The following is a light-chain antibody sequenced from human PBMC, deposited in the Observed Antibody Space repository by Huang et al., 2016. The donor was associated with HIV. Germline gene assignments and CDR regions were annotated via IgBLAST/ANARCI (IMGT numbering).Light chain of an antibody. CDR3: QQRSAWPRT. CDR1: QSVFSD. J-gene: IGKJ2*01. V-gene: IGKV3-11*01. Sequence: EIVLTQSPATLSLSPGESATLSCRTSQSVFSDLAWYPQRPGQAARLLIYDASNRATGVSASFSGSGSGTDFALTISSLESEDFAVYYCQQRSAWPRTFGQGTKLEI. CDR2: DAS.